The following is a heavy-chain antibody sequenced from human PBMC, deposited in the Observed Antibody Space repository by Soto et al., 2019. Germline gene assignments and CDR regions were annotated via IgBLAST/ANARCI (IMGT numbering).Heavy chain of an antibody. V-gene: IGHV3-23*01. Sequence: EVQLLESGGGLVQPGGSLRLSCVASGFTFSSYSMSWVRQAPGKGLEWVSGFRSGGDDGTTYYADSVKGRFTISRDNSKNTVFLQMNSLRAEDTAIYYCAKKVNSGPGSQYFDYWGQGTLVTVSS. D-gene: IGHD3-10*01. CDR1: GFTFSSYS. CDR2: FRSGGDDGTT. J-gene: IGHJ4*02. CDR3: AKKVNSGPGSQYFDY.